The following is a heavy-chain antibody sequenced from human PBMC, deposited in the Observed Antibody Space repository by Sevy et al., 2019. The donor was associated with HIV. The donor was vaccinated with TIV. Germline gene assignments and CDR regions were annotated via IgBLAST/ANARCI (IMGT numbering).Heavy chain of an antibody. V-gene: IGHV3-30*04. J-gene: IGHJ4*02. Sequence: GGSLRLSCAASGFTFSSYAMHWVRQAPGKGLEWVAVISNDGSNKYYADSVKGRFTISRDNSKNTLYLQMNSLRAEDTAVYYCARSPYSSSVGFDYWGQGTLVTVSS. CDR3: ARSPYSSSVGFDY. D-gene: IGHD6-6*01. CDR2: ISNDGSNK. CDR1: GFTFSSYA.